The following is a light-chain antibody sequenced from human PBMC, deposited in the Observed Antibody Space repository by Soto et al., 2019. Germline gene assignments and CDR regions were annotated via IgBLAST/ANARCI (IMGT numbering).Light chain of an antibody. CDR1: QDISTY. V-gene: IGKV1-27*01. Sequence: DIQMTQAPSSLSASVGDRVTITCRARQDISTYLAWYQQKPGKVPKLLLSAAYTLQSGVPPRFSGSGSGTDFTLTISSLQPEDVATYYWQKYDTAPLTFGGGTKVEIK. CDR3: QKYDTAPLT. CDR2: AAY. J-gene: IGKJ4*01.